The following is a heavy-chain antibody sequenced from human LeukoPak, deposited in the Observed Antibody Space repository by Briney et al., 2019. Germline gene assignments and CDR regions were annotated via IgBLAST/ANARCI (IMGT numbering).Heavy chain of an antibody. Sequence: GSLRLSCAASGFTFSDYYMSWVRQAPGKGLEWVSYISSSGSTIYYAVSVKGRFTISRDNAKNSLYLQMNSLRAEDTAVYYCARVEAGISDYFDYWGQGTLVTVSS. D-gene: IGHD6-13*01. CDR2: ISSSGSTI. CDR3: ARVEAGISDYFDY. V-gene: IGHV3-11*01. CDR1: GFTFSDYY. J-gene: IGHJ4*02.